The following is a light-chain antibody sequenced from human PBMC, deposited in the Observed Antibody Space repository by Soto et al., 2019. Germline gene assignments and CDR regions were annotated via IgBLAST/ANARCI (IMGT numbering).Light chain of an antibody. CDR1: QSVSSN. J-gene: IGKJ4*01. CDR3: QQYNNWLMLS. V-gene: IGKV3-15*01. CDR2: GAT. Sequence: EIVMTKSPATLSVSPGERAPLSCRASQSVSSNLAWYQQKPGQAPRLLIYGATTRATGIPTRFSGSGSGTEFTLTISSLQSEDFAVYYCQQYNNWLMLSFGGGTKVAIK.